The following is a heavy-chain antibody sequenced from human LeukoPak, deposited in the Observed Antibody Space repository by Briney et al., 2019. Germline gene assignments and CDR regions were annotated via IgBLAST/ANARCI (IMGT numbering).Heavy chain of an antibody. CDR1: GGSFSGYY. D-gene: IGHD5-12*01. J-gene: IGHJ4*02. CDR2: INHSGST. CDR3: ARAHVDIVATIGSKNYFDY. Sequence: SETLSLTCAVDGGSFSGYYWSWIRQPPGKGLEWIGEINHSGSTNYNPSLESRVTISVDTSKNQFSLKLSSVTAADTAVYYCARAHVDIVATIGSKNYFDYWGQGTLVTVSS. V-gene: IGHV4-34*01.